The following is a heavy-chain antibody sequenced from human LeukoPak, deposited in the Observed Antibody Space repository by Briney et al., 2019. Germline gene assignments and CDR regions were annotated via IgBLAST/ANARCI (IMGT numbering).Heavy chain of an antibody. Sequence: SETLSLPCAVSGYSISSGYQWAWIRQPPGETLEGIGSSFHAVLSHYNPSLNSRVTMSIDTYTNHFSLRLRSVTAADTALYYCARDPRWLTPDCTSTSCYENYFDPWGQGILVTVSS. CDR3: ARDPRWLTPDCTSTSCYENYFDP. V-gene: IGHV4-38-2*02. J-gene: IGHJ5*02. CDR1: GYSISSGYQ. CDR2: SFHAVLS. D-gene: IGHD2-2*01.